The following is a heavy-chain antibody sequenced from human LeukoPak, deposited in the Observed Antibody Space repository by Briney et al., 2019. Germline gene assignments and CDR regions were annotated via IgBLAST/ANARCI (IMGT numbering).Heavy chain of an antibody. V-gene: IGHV3-74*01. D-gene: IGHD3-9*01. Sequence: GGSLRLSCAASGFTFSSYWMHWVRQAPGKGLVWVSRINSDGCSTSYADSVKGRFTISRDNAKNTLYLQMNSLRAEDTAVYYCARGSYYDILTGYDYYYYYMDVRGKGTTVTVSS. CDR2: INSDGCST. J-gene: IGHJ6*03. CDR3: ARGSYYDILTGYDYYYYYMDV. CDR1: GFTFSSYW.